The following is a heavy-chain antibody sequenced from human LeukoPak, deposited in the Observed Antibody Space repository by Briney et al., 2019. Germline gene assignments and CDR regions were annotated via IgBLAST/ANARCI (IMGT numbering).Heavy chain of an antibody. CDR1: GYTFTSYG. CDR2: ISAYNGNT. CDR3: ARETAVTQNDAFDI. J-gene: IGHJ3*02. V-gene: IGHV1-18*01. Sequence: ASVKVSCKASGYTFTSYGISWVRQAPGQGLEWMGWISAYNGNTNYAQKLQGRVTMTTDTSTSTAYMELSSLKSEDTAVYYCARETAVTQNDAFDIWGQGTIITVSS. D-gene: IGHD4-17*01.